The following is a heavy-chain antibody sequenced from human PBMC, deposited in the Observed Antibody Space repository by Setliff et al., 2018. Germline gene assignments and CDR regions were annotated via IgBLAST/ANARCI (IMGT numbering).Heavy chain of an antibody. D-gene: IGHD3-3*02. CDR3: AKENHFWGGYPNYFRLYYLDF. CDR1: GFTFKSYA. J-gene: IGHJ4*02. CDR2: LRSDGTTR. V-gene: IGHV3-30*02. Sequence: GSLRLSCVASGFTFKSYAMQWVRQAPGRGLEWVAFLRSDGTTRYQSDSMKARFTISRDNSKNTLYLQMNSLRPEDTAVYFCAKENHFWGGYPNYFRLYYLDFWGPGTLVTVSS.